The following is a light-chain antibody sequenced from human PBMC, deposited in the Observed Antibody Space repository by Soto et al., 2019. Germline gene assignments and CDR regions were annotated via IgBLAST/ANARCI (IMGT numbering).Light chain of an antibody. CDR2: GAS. Sequence: EIALTQSPGTLSLSPGERATLSCRASQSVSSSYLAWYQQKPGQAPRLLIYGASSRATGIPDRFSGSGSGTDFTLTISRLEPEDFAVYYCQQYNHWPPTFGHGTKVDIK. CDR3: QQYNHWPPT. CDR1: QSVSSSY. J-gene: IGKJ1*01. V-gene: IGKV3-20*01.